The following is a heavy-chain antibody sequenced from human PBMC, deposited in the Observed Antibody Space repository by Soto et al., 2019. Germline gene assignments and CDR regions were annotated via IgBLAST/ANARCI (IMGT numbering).Heavy chain of an antibody. CDR2: IYYSGST. J-gene: IGHJ4*02. D-gene: IGHD3-22*01. CDR1: VGSFSSGSYY. Sequence: SETLSLTCTVSVGSFSSGSYYWSWVLQPPGKGLEWIGYIYYSGSTNYNPSLKSRVTISVDTSKNQFSLKLSSVTAADTAVYYCARAQGDYYDSSGYRFDYWGQGTLVTVSS. CDR3: ARAQGDYYDSSGYRFDY. V-gene: IGHV4-61*01.